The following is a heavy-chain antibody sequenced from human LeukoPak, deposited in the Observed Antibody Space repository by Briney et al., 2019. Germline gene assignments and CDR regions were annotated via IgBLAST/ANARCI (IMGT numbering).Heavy chain of an antibody. CDR2: IYPGDSDT. CDR1: GXXFTXYW. CDR3: AXXXIAVAGTPAEYFHH. J-gene: IGHJ1*01. D-gene: IGHD6-19*01. V-gene: IGHV5-51*01. Sequence: GESLKIXCKGXGXXFTXYWIGWVXXXPXXGLEWMGIIYPGDSDTRYSPSXQXQVTISADKSXSTAYLHWSSLKASDTAMYYCAXXXIAVAGTPAEYFHHWGQGTLVTVSS.